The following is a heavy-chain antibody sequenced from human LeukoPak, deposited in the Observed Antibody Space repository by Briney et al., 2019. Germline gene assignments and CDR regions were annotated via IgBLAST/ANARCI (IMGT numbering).Heavy chain of an antibody. D-gene: IGHD3-10*01. CDR3: AREYGIRGVTDY. V-gene: IGHV4-61*02. J-gene: IGHJ4*02. CDR2: IYTSGST. CDR1: GGSISSGSYY. Sequence: SETLSLTCTVSGGSISSGSYYWSWIRQPAGKGLEWIGRIYTSGSTNYNPSLKSRVTISVDTSKNQFSLKLSSVTAADTAVYYCAREYGIRGVTDYWGQGTLVTVSS.